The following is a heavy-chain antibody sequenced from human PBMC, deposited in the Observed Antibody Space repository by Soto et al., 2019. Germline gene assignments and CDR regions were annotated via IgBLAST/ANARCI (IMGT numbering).Heavy chain of an antibody. Sequence: SETLSLTCAVYGGSFIGYYWSRIRQPPGKGLEWIGEINHSGSTNYNPSLRSRVTISVDTSKNQFSLKLSSVTAADTAVYYCAREAPRHERLAFDIWGQGTMVTVSS. V-gene: IGHV4-34*01. J-gene: IGHJ3*02. CDR3: AREAPRHERLAFDI. CDR1: GGSFIGYY. CDR2: INHSGST.